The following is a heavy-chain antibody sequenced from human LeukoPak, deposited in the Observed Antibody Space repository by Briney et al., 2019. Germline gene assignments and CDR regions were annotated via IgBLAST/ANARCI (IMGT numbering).Heavy chain of an antibody. V-gene: IGHV4-34*01. CDR1: GGSFSGHY. D-gene: IGHD6-6*01. CDR3: ARESSSSSFGYYYYYMDV. J-gene: IGHJ6*03. Sequence: SETLSLTCAVYGGSFSGHYWSWIRQPPGKGLEWIGEINHSGSTNYNPSLKSRVTISVDTSKNQFSLKLSSVTAADTAVYYCARESSSSSFGYYYYYMDVWGKGTTVTVSS. CDR2: INHSGST.